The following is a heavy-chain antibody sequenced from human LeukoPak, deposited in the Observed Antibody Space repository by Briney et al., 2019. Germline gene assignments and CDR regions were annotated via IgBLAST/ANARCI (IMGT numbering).Heavy chain of an antibody. CDR3: ARVPGPNWFDP. CDR1: GYSISSGYY. J-gene: IGHJ5*02. Sequence: SETLSLTCTVSGYSISSGYYWGWIRQPPGKGLEWIGSMYHSGSTYYNPSLKSRVTISVDTSKNQISLKLSSVIVADTAVYYCARVPGPNWFDPWGQGTLVTVSS. CDR2: MYHSGST. V-gene: IGHV4-38-2*02.